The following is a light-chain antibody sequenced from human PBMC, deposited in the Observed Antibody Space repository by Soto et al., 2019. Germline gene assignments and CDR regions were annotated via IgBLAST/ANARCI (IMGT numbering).Light chain of an antibody. CDR1: QSVSSN. CDR3: QQYNNWPPRT. Sequence: EIVMTQSPATLSVSPGERATLSCRASQSVSSNLAWYQQKPGQAPRLLIYDASTRATGIPARFSGSGSGTEFTLTISSLQSEDTAVYYCQQYNNWPPRTFGQGTKVEIK. V-gene: IGKV3-15*01. J-gene: IGKJ1*01. CDR2: DAS.